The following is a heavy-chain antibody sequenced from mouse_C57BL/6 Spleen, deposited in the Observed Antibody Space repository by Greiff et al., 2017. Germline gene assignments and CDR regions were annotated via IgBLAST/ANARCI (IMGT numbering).Heavy chain of an antibody. CDR3: ATDYYGSSDEYFDV. J-gene: IGHJ1*03. V-gene: IGHV1-80*01. D-gene: IGHD1-1*01. Sequence: VQLQQSGAELVKPGASVKISCKASGYAFSSYWMNWVKQRPGKGLEWIGQIYPGDGDTNYNGKFKGKATLTADKSSSTAYMQLSSLTSEDSAVYFCATDYYGSSDEYFDVWGTGTTVTVSS. CDR2: IYPGDGDT. CDR1: GYAFSSYW.